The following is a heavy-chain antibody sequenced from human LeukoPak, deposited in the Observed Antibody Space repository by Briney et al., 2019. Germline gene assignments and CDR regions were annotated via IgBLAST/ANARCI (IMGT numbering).Heavy chain of an antibody. CDR3: GAGLYYFDY. D-gene: IGHD6-19*01. J-gene: IGHJ4*02. V-gene: IGHV3-49*04. CDR2: IRSKAYGGTT. Sequence: GGSLRLSCTASGFTFGDYAMSWVHQAPGKGLEWVGFIRSKAYGGTTEYAASVKGRFTISRDDSKSIAYLQMNSLKAEDTAVYYCGAGLYYFDYWGQGTLVTVSS. CDR1: GFTFGDYA.